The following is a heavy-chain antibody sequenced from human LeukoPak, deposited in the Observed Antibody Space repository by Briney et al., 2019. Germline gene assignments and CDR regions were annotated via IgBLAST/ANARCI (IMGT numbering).Heavy chain of an antibody. CDR3: APGGPGYYFDY. V-gene: IGHV3-23*01. D-gene: IGHD3-10*01. CDR1: AFTFSTYA. J-gene: IGHJ4*02. CDR2: ISGSGAGT. Sequence: GGSLRLSSAASAFTFSTYAMSWVRQAPGMGLEWVSGISGSGAGTYYADSVRGRFTISRDNSKNTLYLQMNSLRAEDTAVYYCAPGGPGYYFDYWGQGTLVTVSS.